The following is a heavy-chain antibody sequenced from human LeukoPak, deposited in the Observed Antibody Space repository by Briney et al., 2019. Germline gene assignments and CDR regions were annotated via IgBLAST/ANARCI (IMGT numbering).Heavy chain of an antibody. Sequence: SVKVSCKASGFTFTSTAVQWVRQARGQRLEWIGWILVGSGNTNYAQMFQERVTLTWDVSTSTAYMVLSSLRSEDTATYYCASDPPYTSSSAWWGQGTLVTVSS. D-gene: IGHD2-2*01. V-gene: IGHV1-58*01. CDR2: ILVGSGNT. CDR1: GFTFTSTA. J-gene: IGHJ4*02. CDR3: ASDPPYTSSSAW.